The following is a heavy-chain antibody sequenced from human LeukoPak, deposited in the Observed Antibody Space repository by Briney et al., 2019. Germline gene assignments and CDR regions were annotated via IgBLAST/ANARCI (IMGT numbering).Heavy chain of an antibody. Sequence: SETLSLTCTVSGGSISSSSYYWSWIRQPPGKGLEWIGEINHSGSTNYNPSLKSRVTISVDTSKNQFSLKLSSVTAADTAVYYCARDQMDIVVVVAATGGFDYWGQEPWSPSPQ. CDR1: GGSISSSSYY. D-gene: IGHD2-15*01. CDR2: INHSGST. J-gene: IGHJ4*01. CDR3: ARDQMDIVVVVAATGGFDY. V-gene: IGHV4-39*07.